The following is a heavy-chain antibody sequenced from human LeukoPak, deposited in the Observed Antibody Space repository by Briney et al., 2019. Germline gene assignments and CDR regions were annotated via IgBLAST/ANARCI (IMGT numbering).Heavy chain of an antibody. V-gene: IGHV3-23*01. D-gene: IGHD3-10*01. Sequence: XLSCXXSXXTXSSXXXSXXRQAPGKGLEWVSAISGSGGSTYYADSVKGRFTISRDNSKNTLYLQMNSLRAEDTAVYYCAKDISWFGESDYWGQGTLVTVSS. CDR2: ISGSGGST. CDR3: AKDISWFGESDY. CDR1: XXTXSSXX. J-gene: IGHJ4*02.